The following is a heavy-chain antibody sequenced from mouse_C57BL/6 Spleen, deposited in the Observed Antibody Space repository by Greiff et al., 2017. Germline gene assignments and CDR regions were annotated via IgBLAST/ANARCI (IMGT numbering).Heavy chain of an antibody. V-gene: IGHV1-59*01. D-gene: IGHD2-4*01. CDR3: ARTYYDYDGAY. CDR2: IDPSDSYT. J-gene: IGHJ3*01. Sequence: QVQLQQPGAELVRPGTSVKLSCKASGYTFTSYWMHWVKQRPGQGLEWIGVIDPSDSYTNYNQKFKGKATLTVDTSSSTAYMQLSSLTSEDSAVYYCARTYYDYDGAYWGQGTLVTVSA. CDR1: GYTFTSYW.